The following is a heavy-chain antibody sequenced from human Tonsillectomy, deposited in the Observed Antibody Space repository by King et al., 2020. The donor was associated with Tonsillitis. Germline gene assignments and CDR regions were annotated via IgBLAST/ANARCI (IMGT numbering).Heavy chain of an antibody. D-gene: IGHD2-2*01. CDR1: GYTFTSYA. Sequence: VQLVESGSELKKPGASVKVSCKASGYTFTSYAMNWVRQAPGQGLEWMGWINTNTGNPTYAQGFTGRFVFSLDTSVTTAYLQISSLKAKDTAVYYCAREFKRDCSSTSCHFLYWGQGTLVTVSS. J-gene: IGHJ4*02. CDR3: AREFKRDCSSTSCHFLY. CDR2: INTNTGNP. V-gene: IGHV7-4-1*02.